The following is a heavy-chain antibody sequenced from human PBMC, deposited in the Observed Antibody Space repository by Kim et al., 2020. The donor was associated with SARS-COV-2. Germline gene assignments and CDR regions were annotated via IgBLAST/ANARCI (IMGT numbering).Heavy chain of an antibody. Sequence: GGSLRLSCAASGFTFSSYWMYWVRQAPGKGLVWVSRIAGGGSVTYYADSVKGRFTISRDNAKSTLYLQMNSLRVDDTAVYYCARDENWSLDHWGQWTLGTVS. CDR2: IAGGGSVT. CDR1: GFTFSSYW. D-gene: IGHD1-1*01. V-gene: IGHV3-74*01. J-gene: IGHJ4*02. CDR3: ARDENWSLDH.